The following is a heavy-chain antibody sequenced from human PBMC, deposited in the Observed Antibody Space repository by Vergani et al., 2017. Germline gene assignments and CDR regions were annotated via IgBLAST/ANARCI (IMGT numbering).Heavy chain of an antibody. CDR3: ARAGDYCSGGSCYFGWFDP. J-gene: IGHJ5*02. Sequence: QVQLVESGGGVVQPGRSLRLSCAASGFTFSSYGMHWVRQAPGKGLEWVAVIGYDGSNKYYADYVKGRFTISRDNSTNTLYLQMNSLRAEDTAVYYCARAGDYCSGGSCYFGWFDPWGQGTLVTVSS. V-gene: IGHV3-33*01. D-gene: IGHD2-15*01. CDR1: GFTFSSYG. CDR2: IGYDGSNK.